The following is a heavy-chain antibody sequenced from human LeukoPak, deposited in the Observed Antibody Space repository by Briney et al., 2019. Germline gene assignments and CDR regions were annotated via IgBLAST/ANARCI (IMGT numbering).Heavy chain of an antibody. CDR3: ARHQYRGSGSYNYFDY. J-gene: IGHJ4*01. D-gene: IGHD3-10*01. Sequence: ASVKVSCKASGYTFSSYCIHWVRQAPGQGPEWMGIINPSGGGTSYAQKFQGRVTMTRDTSTSTVYMELSSLRSEDTAVYYCARHQYRGSGSYNYFDYWGHGTLVTVSS. CDR2: INPSGGGT. CDR1: GYTFSSYC. V-gene: IGHV1-46*01.